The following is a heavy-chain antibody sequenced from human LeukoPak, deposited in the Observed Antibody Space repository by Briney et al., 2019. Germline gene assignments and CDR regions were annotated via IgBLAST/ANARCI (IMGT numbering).Heavy chain of an antibody. CDR3: ARTSGSYSSDY. D-gene: IGHD1-26*01. J-gene: IGHJ4*02. V-gene: IGHV1-69*02. Sequence: SVKVSCKASGGTFSSYTISWVRQAPGQGLEWMGRIIPILGIANYAQKFQGRVTITAHKSTSTASVELSSLRSEDTAVYYCARTSGSYSSDYWGQGTLVTVSS. CDR2: IIPILGIA. CDR1: GGTFSSYT.